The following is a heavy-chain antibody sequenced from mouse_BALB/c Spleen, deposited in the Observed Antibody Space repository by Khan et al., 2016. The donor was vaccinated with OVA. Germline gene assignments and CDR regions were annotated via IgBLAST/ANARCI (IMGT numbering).Heavy chain of an antibody. CDR2: INTYTGEP. D-gene: IGHD6-2*01. J-gene: IGHJ1*01. V-gene: IGHV9-1*02. CDR1: GYTFTNYG. CDR3: ARISYYGYFDV. Sequence: QIQLVQSGPELKKPGETVKISCKASGYTFTNYGMNWVKQAPGKGLKWMGWINTYTGEPTYADDFKGRFVFSLETSASTAYLQISNLKNEDMTTXYCARISYYGYFDVWGAGTTVTVSS.